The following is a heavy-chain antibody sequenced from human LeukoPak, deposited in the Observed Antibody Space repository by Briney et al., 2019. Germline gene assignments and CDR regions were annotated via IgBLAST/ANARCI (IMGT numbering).Heavy chain of an antibody. D-gene: IGHD2-8*01. J-gene: IGHJ4*02. CDR2: IYYGGSS. CDR1: GGSISTYY. V-gene: IGHV4-59*01. Sequence: SETPSLTCTVSGGSISTYYWSWIRQAPGKGLEWIGYIYYGGSSNPNPSLKSRVTMSLDTSKNQFSLKLSSVTAADTAVYYCARNGRGYSFDYWGQGTLVTVSS. CDR3: ARNGRGYSFDY.